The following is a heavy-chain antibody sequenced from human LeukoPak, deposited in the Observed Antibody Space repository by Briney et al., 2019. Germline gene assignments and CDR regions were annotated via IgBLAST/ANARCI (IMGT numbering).Heavy chain of an antibody. V-gene: IGHV3-33*06. Sequence: PGGSLRLSCAASGFTSSSYGMHWVRQAPGKGLEWVAVIWYDGSNKYYADSVKGRFTISRDNSKNTLYLQMNSLRAEDTAVYYCAKDGWAGGYNLDYFDYWGQGTLVTVSS. J-gene: IGHJ4*02. CDR1: GFTSSSYG. CDR3: AKDGWAGGYNLDYFDY. D-gene: IGHD5-24*01. CDR2: IWYDGSNK.